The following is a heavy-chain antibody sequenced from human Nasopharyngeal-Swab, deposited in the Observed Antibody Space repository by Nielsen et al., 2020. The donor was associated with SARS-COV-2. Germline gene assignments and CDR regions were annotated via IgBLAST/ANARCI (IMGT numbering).Heavy chain of an antibody. CDR2: ISYDGDNK. D-gene: IGHD4-23*01. Sequence: GGSLRLSCAASGFTFSSYAMHWVRQAPGKGLEWVAVISYDGDNKYYADSVKGRFTISRDKSKNALYLQMSSLRAEDTAVYYCARSYGGNSEVDAFDIWGQGTMVTVSS. CDR3: ARSYGGNSEVDAFDI. V-gene: IGHV3-30-3*01. J-gene: IGHJ3*02. CDR1: GFTFSSYA.